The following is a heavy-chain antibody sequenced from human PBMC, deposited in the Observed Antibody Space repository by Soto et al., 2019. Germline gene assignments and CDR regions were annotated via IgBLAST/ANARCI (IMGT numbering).Heavy chain of an antibody. CDR1: GCTFSSYA. CDR3: ARLRQLVGYFYYYMDV. CDR2: IIPIFGTA. Sequence: VASVKVSCKASGCTFSSYASSWVRQAPGQGLEWMGGIIPIFGTANYAQKFQGRVTMTTDKSTSTAYMELRGLRSDDTAVYYCARLRQLVGYFYYYMDVWGKGTTVTVSS. J-gene: IGHJ6*03. V-gene: IGHV1-69*05. D-gene: IGHD6-6*01.